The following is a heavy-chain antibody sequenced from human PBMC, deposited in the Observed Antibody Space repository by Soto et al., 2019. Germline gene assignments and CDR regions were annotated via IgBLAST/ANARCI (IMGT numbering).Heavy chain of an antibody. CDR1: GFTFSNYN. J-gene: IGHJ4*02. Sequence: GSLRLSCAGSGFTFSNYNMNWVRQAPGRGLEWLSFISASGTTTYYGDSVKGRFAISRDNAKNSLYLQMSSLRAEDTGVYYCMRGTYSSGTSYWGQGTLVTVSS. CDR3: MRGTYSSGTSY. CDR2: ISASGTTT. V-gene: IGHV3-48*01. D-gene: IGHD3-10*01.